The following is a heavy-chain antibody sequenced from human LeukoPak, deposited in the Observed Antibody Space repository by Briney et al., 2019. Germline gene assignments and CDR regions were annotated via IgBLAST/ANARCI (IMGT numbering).Heavy chain of an antibody. CDR2: ISGGGGST. D-gene: IGHD6-13*01. CDR3: ASSYSSSWYAWFDP. V-gene: IGHV3-23*01. Sequence: GGSLRLSCAASGFTFSSYAMSWVRQAPGKGLEWVSAISGGGGSTYYAHSVKGRFTISRDNSKNTLYLQMNSLRAEDTAVYYCASSYSSSWYAWFDPWGQGTLVTVSS. J-gene: IGHJ5*02. CDR1: GFTFSSYA.